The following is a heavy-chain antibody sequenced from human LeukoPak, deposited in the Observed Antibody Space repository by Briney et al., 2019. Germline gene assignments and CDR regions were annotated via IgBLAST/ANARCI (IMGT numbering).Heavy chain of an antibody. Sequence: GGSLRLSCAASGFTFSTYALHWVRQAPGKGLEHVSAISTDGGSTYYANSVKGRFTISRDNSKNTLYLQMNSLRAEDTAVYYCARDLWGDVYYFDYWGQGTLVTVSS. CDR1: GFTFSTYA. CDR3: ARDLWGDVYYFDY. J-gene: IGHJ4*02. D-gene: IGHD2-21*01. CDR2: ISTDGGST. V-gene: IGHV3-64*01.